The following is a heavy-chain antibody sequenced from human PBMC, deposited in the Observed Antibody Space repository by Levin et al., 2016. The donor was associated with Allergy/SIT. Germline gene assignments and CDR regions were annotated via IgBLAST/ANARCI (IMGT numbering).Heavy chain of an antibody. CDR2: IYYSGST. CDR1: GGSISSSSYY. CDR3: TRGAGVIAAAFDY. Sequence: SETLSLTCTVSGGSISSSSYYWGWIRQPPGKGLEWIGSIYYSGSTNYNPSLKSRVTISVDTSKNHFSLQLNSVTPDDTALYYCTRGAGVIAAAFDYWGQGTLVTVAS. D-gene: IGHD6-13*01. J-gene: IGHJ4*02. V-gene: IGHV4-39*02.